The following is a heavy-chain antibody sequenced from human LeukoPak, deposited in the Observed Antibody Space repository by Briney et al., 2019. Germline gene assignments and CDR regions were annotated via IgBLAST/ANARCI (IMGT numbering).Heavy chain of an antibody. V-gene: IGHV1-46*01. CDR2: INPSGGST. CDR3: ARAPSWGADRTYYMDV. Sequence: ASVKVSCKASGYTFTSYYMHWVRQAPGQGLEWMGIINPSGGSTSYAQKFQGRVTMTRDTSTSTVYMELSSLRSEDTAVYYCARAPSWGADRTYYMDVWGKGTTVTVSS. CDR1: GYTFTSYY. D-gene: IGHD7-27*01. J-gene: IGHJ6*03.